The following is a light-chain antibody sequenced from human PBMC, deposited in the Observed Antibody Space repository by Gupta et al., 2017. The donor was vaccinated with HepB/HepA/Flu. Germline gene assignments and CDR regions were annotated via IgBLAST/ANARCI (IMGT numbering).Light chain of an antibody. CDR3: CSYAGNYTVV. CDR1: SSDVGGYNYNY. Sequence: QSALTQPRSVSTSPGQSVTLSCTGTSSDVGGYNYNYVSWYQHHPGKAPKLMIYDVIKRPSGVPDRFSGSKSGNTASLTISGLQAEDEADYYCCSYAGNYTVVFGGGTKLTVL. CDR2: DVI. J-gene: IGLJ2*01. V-gene: IGLV2-11*01.